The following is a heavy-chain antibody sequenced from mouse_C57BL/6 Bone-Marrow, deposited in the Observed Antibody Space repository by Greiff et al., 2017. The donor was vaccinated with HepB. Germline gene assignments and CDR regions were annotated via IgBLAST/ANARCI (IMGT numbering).Heavy chain of an antibody. CDR1: EYEFPSHD. Sequence: EVQGVESGGGLVQPGESLKLSCESNEYEFPSHDMSWVRKTPEKRLELVAAINSDGGSTYYPATMERRFIISRDNTKKTLYLQMSSLRSEDTALYYCARHSPYYYGSSYGYFDVWGTGTTVTVSS. CDR2: INSDGGST. J-gene: IGHJ1*03. V-gene: IGHV5-2*01. D-gene: IGHD1-1*01. CDR3: ARHSPYYYGSSYGYFDV.